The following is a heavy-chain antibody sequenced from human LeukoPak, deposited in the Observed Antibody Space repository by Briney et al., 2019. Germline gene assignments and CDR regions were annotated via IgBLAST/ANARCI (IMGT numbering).Heavy chain of an antibody. CDR1: GFTVSSNY. D-gene: IGHD5/OR15-5a*01. CDR3: ATGYSVTTPFDY. Sequence: GGSLRLSCEASGFTVSSNYMSWVRQAPGKGLEWVSVIYSGGSTYYADSVKGRFTISRDNSKNTLYLQMNSLRAEDTAVYYCATGYSVTTPFDYWGQGTLVTVSS. J-gene: IGHJ4*02. CDR2: IYSGGST. V-gene: IGHV3-53*01.